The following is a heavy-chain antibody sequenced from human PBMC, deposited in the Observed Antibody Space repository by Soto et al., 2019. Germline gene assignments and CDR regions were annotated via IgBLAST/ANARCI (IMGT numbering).Heavy chain of an antibody. CDR3: ARASGYSYGRVQFDY. Sequence: QVQLVQSGAEVKKPGASVKVSCKASGYTFTGYYMHWVRQAPGQELEWMGWINPNSGGTNYAQKFQGRVTMTRDTSISTAYMELSRLRSDDTAVYYCARASGYSYGRVQFDYWGQGTLVTVSS. V-gene: IGHV1-2*02. CDR1: GYTFTGYY. D-gene: IGHD5-18*01. J-gene: IGHJ4*02. CDR2: INPNSGGT.